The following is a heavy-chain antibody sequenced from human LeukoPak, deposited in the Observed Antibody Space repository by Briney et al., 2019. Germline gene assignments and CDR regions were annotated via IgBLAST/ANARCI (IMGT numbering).Heavy chain of an antibody. V-gene: IGHV3-21*01. D-gene: IGHD1-1*01. J-gene: IGHJ5*02. Sequence: VSYTGTYIYYADSVKGRFTISRDDAKNSLYLQMNSLRAEDTAVYYCARGTGPRSPRYNWFDPWGQGTLVTVSS. CDR3: ARGTGPRSPRYNWFDP. CDR2: VSYTGTYI.